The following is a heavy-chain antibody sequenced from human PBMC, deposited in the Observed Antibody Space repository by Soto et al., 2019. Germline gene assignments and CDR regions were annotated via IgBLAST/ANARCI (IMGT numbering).Heavy chain of an antibody. D-gene: IGHD2-2*01. CDR3: SFAPNWTYQPNRY. CDR2: IVPMNGSP. J-gene: IGHJ4*02. V-gene: IGHV1-69*13. CDR1: GGMFYSSA. Sequence: SVKVSCKASGGMFYSSAINWVRQAPGQGLEWMGGIVPMNGSPKYAQEFLGRVTISADASATTAYMDLSGLKSEDTAVYYCSFAPNWTYQPNRYWGRGSKFTVSS.